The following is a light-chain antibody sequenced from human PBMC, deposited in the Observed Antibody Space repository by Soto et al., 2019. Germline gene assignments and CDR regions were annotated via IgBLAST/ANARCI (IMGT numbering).Light chain of an antibody. CDR1: QSVLYSSNNKNY. CDR2: WAS. J-gene: IGKJ1*01. CDR3: QQYYSTPQT. Sequence: DIVMTQSPDSLAVSLGERTTINCKSSQSVLYSSNNKNYLAWYQQKPGQPPKVLIYWASTRESGVPDRFSGSGSEIDFTLTISRLQAEEVAVCYRQQYYSTPQTFGQGTKVDIK. V-gene: IGKV4-1*01.